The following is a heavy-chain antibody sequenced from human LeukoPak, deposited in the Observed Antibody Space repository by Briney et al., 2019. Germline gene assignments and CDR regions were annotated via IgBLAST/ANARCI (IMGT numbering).Heavy chain of an antibody. V-gene: IGHV3-66*01. Sequence: PGGSLRLSCAASGFTVSSNYMSWVRQAPGKGLEWVSVIYSGGSTYYADSVKGRFTISRDNSKNTLYLQMNSLRAEDTAVYYCAGDSRVATNYYYYGMDVWGQGTTVTVSS. D-gene: IGHD5-12*01. J-gene: IGHJ6*02. CDR1: GFTVSSNY. CDR2: IYSGGST. CDR3: AGDSRVATNYYYYGMDV.